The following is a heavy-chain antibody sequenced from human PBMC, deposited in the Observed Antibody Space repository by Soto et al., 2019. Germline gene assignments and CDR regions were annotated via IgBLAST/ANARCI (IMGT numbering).Heavy chain of an antibody. CDR1: GDSISNLDYF. Sequence: PSETLSLTCSVSGDSISNLDYFWAWIRQPPGQALEYIGYIYKSATTYYNPSFESRVAISVDTSKSQFSLNVTSVTAADTAVYFCARMNTVVTPYDAFDIWGQGTMVTVSS. CDR3: ARMNTVVTPYDAFDI. D-gene: IGHD4-17*01. V-gene: IGHV4-30-4*01. J-gene: IGHJ3*02. CDR2: IYKSATT.